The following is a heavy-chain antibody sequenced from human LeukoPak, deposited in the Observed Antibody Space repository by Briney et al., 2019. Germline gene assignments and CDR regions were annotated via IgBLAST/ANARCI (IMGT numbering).Heavy chain of an antibody. Sequence: ASVKVSCKASGYTFTGYYMHWVRQAPGQGLEWMGWINPNSGGTNYAQKFQGRVTMTRDTSISTAYMELSRLRSDDTAVYYCARSPNDIWSGPSYWGQGTLVTVSS. V-gene: IGHV1-2*02. CDR3: ARSPNDIWSGPSY. J-gene: IGHJ4*02. D-gene: IGHD3-3*01. CDR1: GYTFTGYY. CDR2: INPNSGGT.